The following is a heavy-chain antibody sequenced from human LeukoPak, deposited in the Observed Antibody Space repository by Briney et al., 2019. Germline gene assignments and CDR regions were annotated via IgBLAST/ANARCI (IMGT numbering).Heavy chain of an antibody. CDR3: ATDRCSSTSCRNWFDP. D-gene: IGHD2-2*01. J-gene: IGHJ5*02. V-gene: IGHV1-46*01. Sequence: GASVKVSCKASGYTFTYYYIHWVRQAPGQGLEWMGTIYCGPGSTTYPQKFQGRVTMTEDTSTDTAYMELSSLRSEDTAVYYCATDRCSSTSCRNWFDPWGQGTLVTVSS. CDR2: IYCGPGST. CDR1: GYTFTYYY.